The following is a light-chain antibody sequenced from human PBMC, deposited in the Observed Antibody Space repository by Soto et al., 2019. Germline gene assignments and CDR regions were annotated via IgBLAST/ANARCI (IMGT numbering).Light chain of an antibody. J-gene: IGKJ1*01. CDR3: QQDNNWPLWT. Sequence: EIVMTQSPAPLSVSPGERATLSCRASQSVSSNLAWYQQKPGQAPRLLIYGASTRATGIPARFSGSGSGTEFTLTISSLQSEDFAVYYCQQDNNWPLWTFGQGTKVEIK. V-gene: IGKV3-15*01. CDR1: QSVSSN. CDR2: GAS.